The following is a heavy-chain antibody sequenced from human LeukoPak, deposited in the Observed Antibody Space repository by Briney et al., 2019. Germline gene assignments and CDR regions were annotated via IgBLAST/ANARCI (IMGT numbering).Heavy chain of an antibody. CDR2: IHYSGST. V-gene: IGHV4-39*01. CDR3: ARQDGGTSGPDY. CDR1: GGSFSAYY. D-gene: IGHD4-23*01. J-gene: IGHJ4*02. Sequence: SETLSLTCAVYGGSFSAYYWGWIRQPPGKGLEWIGSIHYSGSTYCKSSLKSRVTISIDTSKNQVSLELSAVTAADTAIYYCARQDGGTSGPDYWGQGTLVTVSS.